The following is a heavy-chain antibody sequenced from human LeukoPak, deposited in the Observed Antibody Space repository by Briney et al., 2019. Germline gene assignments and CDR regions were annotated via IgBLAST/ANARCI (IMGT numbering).Heavy chain of an antibody. Sequence: PSETLSLTCTVSGGSISSSSSYWGWIRQPPGKGLEWIGSIYYSGSTNYNPSLKSRVTIPVDKSKNQFSLKLSSVTAADTAVYYCARRLGIAAAGTGYFQHWGQGTLVTVSS. CDR2: IYYSGST. V-gene: IGHV4-39*07. D-gene: IGHD6-13*01. J-gene: IGHJ1*01. CDR3: ARRLGIAAAGTGYFQH. CDR1: GGSISSSSSY.